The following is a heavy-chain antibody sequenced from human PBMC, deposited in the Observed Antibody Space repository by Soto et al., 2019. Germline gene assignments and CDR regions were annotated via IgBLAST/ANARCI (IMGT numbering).Heavy chain of an antibody. J-gene: IGHJ4*02. CDR3: ARYSGKYQGPIDY. D-gene: IGHD1-26*01. V-gene: IGHV3-30*03. Sequence: QVQLVESGGGVVQPGRSLRLSCAASGFTCSHYGIHWVRQAPGKGLEWLAVISYDGSNKHYADSVKGRFTFSRDNSKNTLYLQMNSLRAEDTAVYFCARYSGKYQGPIDYWGQGTLVTVSS. CDR2: ISYDGSNK. CDR1: GFTCSHYG.